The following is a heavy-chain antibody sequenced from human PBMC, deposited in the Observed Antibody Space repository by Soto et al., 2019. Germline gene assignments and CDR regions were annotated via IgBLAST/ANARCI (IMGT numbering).Heavy chain of an antibody. CDR2: ISAYNGNT. CDR3: AREGRLRFLEWPPFRYFDY. Sequence: QVQLVQSGAEVKKPGASVKVSCKASGYTFTSYGISWVRQAPGQGLEWMGWISAYNGNTNYAQKLQGIVTMTTDTATSTAYMERRRVRSDDTAVYYCAREGRLRFLEWPPFRYFDYWGQGTLVTVSS. CDR1: GYTFTSYG. V-gene: IGHV1-18*01. D-gene: IGHD3-3*01. J-gene: IGHJ4*02.